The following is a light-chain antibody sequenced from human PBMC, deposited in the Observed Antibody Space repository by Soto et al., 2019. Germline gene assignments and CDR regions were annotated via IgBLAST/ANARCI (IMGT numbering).Light chain of an antibody. CDR2: TAS. J-gene: IGKJ5*01. V-gene: IGKV1-12*01. Sequence: DIQMTQSPSSVTASVGDRVTFTCRASQDIITWLAWYQQKPGKAPNLLIYTASNLQSGVPSRFSGSGSGTHFTLTISSLQPEDFGTYYCQQTDSFPITFGQGTRLEIK. CDR3: QQTDSFPIT. CDR1: QDIITW.